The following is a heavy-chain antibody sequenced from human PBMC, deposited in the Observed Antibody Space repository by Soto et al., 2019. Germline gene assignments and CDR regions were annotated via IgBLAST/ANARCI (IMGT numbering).Heavy chain of an antibody. Sequence: VQLVESGGGVVQPGRSLRLSCAASGFTFSDYAMHWVRQAPGKGLEWVAVVSHDGRITHYADSVKARFTISTDSSKDTVSLEMTSLRAEDTAFYYCAKGGRKWLVTSDFHFWGQGALVTVSS. CDR1: GFTFSDYA. V-gene: IGHV3-30*18. CDR2: VSHDGRIT. CDR3: AKGGRKWLVTSDFHF. D-gene: IGHD6-19*01. J-gene: IGHJ4*02.